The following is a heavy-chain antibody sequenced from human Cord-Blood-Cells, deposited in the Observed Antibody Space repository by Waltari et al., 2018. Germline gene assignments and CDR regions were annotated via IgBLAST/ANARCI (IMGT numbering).Heavy chain of an antibody. J-gene: IGHJ4*02. D-gene: IGHD6-6*01. V-gene: IGHV1-2*02. CDR1: GYTFTGYY. CDR3: ARGGIEYSSSLVNPYYFDY. Sequence: QVQLVQSGAEVKKPGASVKVSCKASGYTFTGYYMHWVRQAPGQGLEWMGWLNPNSGGTNYAQKFQGRVTMTRDTSISTAYMELSRLGSDDTAVYYCARGGIEYSSSLVNPYYFDYWGQGTLVTVSS. CDR2: LNPNSGGT.